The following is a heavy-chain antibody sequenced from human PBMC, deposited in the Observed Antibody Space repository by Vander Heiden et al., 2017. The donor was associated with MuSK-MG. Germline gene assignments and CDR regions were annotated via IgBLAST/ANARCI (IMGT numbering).Heavy chain of an antibody. CDR2: ISPDNSYI. CDR1: GFTFSDYS. J-gene: IGHJ4*02. Sequence: EVQLVESGGGLVKPGRPLRLSCETSGFTFSDYSMVWVRQAPGKGLQWVSSISPDNSYIFYAASLKGRFTISRDNANSLLYLQMNSLRAEDTAVYYCARVGLSSGWYDYWGQGTLVTVSS. CDR3: ARVGLSSGWYDY. V-gene: IGHV3-21*01. D-gene: IGHD6-19*01.